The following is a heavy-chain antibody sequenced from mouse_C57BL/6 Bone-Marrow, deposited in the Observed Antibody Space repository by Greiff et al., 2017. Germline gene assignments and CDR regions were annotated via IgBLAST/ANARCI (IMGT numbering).Heavy chain of an antibody. Sequence: EVKLMESGPGLAKPSQTLSLPCSVTGYSITSDYWNWIRKFPGNKLEYMGYISYSGSTYYNPSLKSRISITRDTSKNQYYLQLNSVTTEDTATYYSAKMGSRRPNWYYEVWGTGTTVNVS. D-gene: IGHD1-1*01. V-gene: IGHV3-8*01. CDR3: AKMGSRRPNWYYEV. J-gene: IGHJ1*03. CDR2: ISYSGST. CDR1: GYSITSDY.